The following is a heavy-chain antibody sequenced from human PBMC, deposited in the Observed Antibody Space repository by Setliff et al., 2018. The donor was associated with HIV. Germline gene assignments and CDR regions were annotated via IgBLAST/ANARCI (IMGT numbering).Heavy chain of an antibody. CDR3: ASRIYYYDSNNFLREEGFDP. V-gene: IGHV4-39*01. D-gene: IGHD3-22*01. CDR2: IHYDERT. CDR1: GDSATNSRYY. Sequence: SETLSLTCTVSGDSATNSRYYWAWIRQPPGKGLEYIGSIHYDERTYYNPSLKSRVTISLDTSKNQFSLNLTSVTAADTAVYYCASRIYYYDSNNFLREEGFDPWGQGTLVTVSS. J-gene: IGHJ5*02.